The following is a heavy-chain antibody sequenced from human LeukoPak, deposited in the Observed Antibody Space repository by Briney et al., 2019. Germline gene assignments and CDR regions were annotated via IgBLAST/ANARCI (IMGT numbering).Heavy chain of an antibody. V-gene: IGHV3-74*01. J-gene: IGHJ4*02. CDR3: ARDKGYLYDYVWGSYRPPPYFDY. D-gene: IGHD3-16*02. Sequence: GGSLRLSCAASGFTFSSYWMHWVRQAPGKGLVWVSRINSDGSSTSYADSVKGRFTTSRDNAKNTLYLQMNSLRAEDTAVYYCARDKGYLYDYVWGSYRPPPYFDYWGQGTLVTVSS. CDR2: INSDGSST. CDR1: GFTFSSYW.